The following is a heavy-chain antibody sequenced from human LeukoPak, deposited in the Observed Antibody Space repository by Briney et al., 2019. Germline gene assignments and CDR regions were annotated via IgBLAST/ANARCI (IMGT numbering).Heavy chain of an antibody. J-gene: IGHJ4*02. V-gene: IGHV4-39*01. CDR2: IYYSGST. CDR3: ARNNYYDSSGYPYYFDY. CDR1: GGSISSSSYY. Sequence: SETLSLTCTVSGGSISSSSYYWGWIRQPPGTGLEWIGSIYYSGSTYYNPSLKSRVTISVDTSKNQFSLKLSSVTAADTAVYHCARNNYYDSSGYPYYFDYWGQGTLVTVSS. D-gene: IGHD3-22*01.